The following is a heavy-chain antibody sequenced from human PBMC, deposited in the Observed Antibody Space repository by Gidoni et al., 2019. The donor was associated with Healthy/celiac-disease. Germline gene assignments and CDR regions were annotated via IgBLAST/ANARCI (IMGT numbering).Heavy chain of an antibody. J-gene: IGHJ6*02. CDR3: ARDRSYYYGMDV. Sequence: EVQLVESGGGLVTPGGSLRLSCAASGFTFSSYSMNWVRQAPGKGLEWVSSISSSSSYIYYADSVKGRFTISRDNAKNSLYLQMNSLRAEDTAVYYCARDRSYYYGMDVWGQGTTVTVSS. CDR2: ISSSSSYI. CDR1: GFTFSSYS. V-gene: IGHV3-21*01.